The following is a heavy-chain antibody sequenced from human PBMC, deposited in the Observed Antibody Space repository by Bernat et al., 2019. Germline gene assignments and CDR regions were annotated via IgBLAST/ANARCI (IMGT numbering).Heavy chain of an antibody. V-gene: IGHV1-69*01. CDR1: GGTFNSYA. CDR3: ARGRYYDFWCGPRKIYYYYYMDV. J-gene: IGHJ6*03. CDR2: IIPIFGTA. Sequence: QVQLVQSGAEVKKPGSSVKVSCKASGGTFNSYAISWVRQAPGQGLEWMGGIIPIFGTANYAQKFQGRVTITADESTSTAYMELSSLRSEDTAVYYCARGRYYDFWCGPRKIYYYYYMDVWGRGTTVTVSS. D-gene: IGHD3-3*01.